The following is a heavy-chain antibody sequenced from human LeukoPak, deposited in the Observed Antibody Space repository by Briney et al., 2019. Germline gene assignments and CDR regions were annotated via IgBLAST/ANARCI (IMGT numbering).Heavy chain of an antibody. D-gene: IGHD6-19*01. CDR1: GGSFSGYY. J-gene: IGHJ4*02. V-gene: IGHV4-34*01. Sequence: SETLSLTCAVYGGSFSGYYWSWVRQPPGKGLEWIGEVNHGGSTNYNPSLKSRVTISIDTSKNQFSLRLSSVTAADTAVYYCARDYVGVAGTFDYWGQGTLVTVSS. CDR2: VNHGGST. CDR3: ARDYVGVAGTFDY.